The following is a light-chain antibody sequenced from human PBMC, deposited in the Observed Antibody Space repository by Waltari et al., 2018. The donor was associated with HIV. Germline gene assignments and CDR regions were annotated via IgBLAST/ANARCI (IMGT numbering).Light chain of an antibody. CDR2: DVS. V-gene: IGLV2-14*03. CDR3: SSYTSSSTLLYV. Sequence: QSALTQPASVSGSPGQSITLSCTGTSRAVGGYNYFSWHQQHPGKAPKLMIYDVSNRPSGVSNRFSGSKSGNTASLTISGLQAEDEADYYCSSYTSSSTLLYVFGTGTKVTVL. CDR1: SRAVGGYNY. J-gene: IGLJ1*01.